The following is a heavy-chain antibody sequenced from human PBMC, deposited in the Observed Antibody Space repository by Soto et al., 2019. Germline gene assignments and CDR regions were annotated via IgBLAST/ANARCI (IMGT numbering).Heavy chain of an antibody. Sequence: PGGSLRLSCAASGFSFSKFAMHWVRQAPGKGLECVAVIWFDGSKRDYADSVKGRFTVSRDNSENTLSLQMNNLRAEDTGVYYCAREGDSCGYPVYFDSWGQGTVVNVSS. V-gene: IGHV3-33*01. D-gene: IGHD3-22*01. CDR1: GFSFSKFA. J-gene: IGHJ4*02. CDR3: AREGDSCGYPVYFDS. CDR2: IWFDGSKR.